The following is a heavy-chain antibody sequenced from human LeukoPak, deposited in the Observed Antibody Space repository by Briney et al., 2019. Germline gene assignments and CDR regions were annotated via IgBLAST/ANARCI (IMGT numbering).Heavy chain of an antibody. V-gene: IGHV4-34*01. CDR3: ARGPYASDAGY. J-gene: IGHJ4*02. CDR2: INHSGNT. D-gene: IGHD2-2*01. Sequence: SETLSLTCAVYGGSFSSYYWSWIRQPPGQGLEWIGEINHSGNTNYNPSLKSRVTISVDSSKDQFSLKLSSVTAADTDVYYCARGPYASDAGYWGQGTLVTVSS. CDR1: GGSFSSYY.